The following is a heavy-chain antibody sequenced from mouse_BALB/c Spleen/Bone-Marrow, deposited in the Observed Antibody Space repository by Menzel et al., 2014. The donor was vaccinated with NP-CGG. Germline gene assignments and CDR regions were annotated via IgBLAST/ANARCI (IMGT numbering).Heavy chain of an antibody. D-gene: IGHD2-3*01. CDR3: VRDRDGYSY. CDR1: GCSLISYD. J-gene: IGHJ3*01. CDR2: IWTGGGT. V-gene: IGHV2-9-2*01. Sequence: QVQLQQSGPGLVAPSQSLSITCTVSGCSLISYDISWIRQSPGKGLEWLGVIWTGGGTNYNSAFISRLSISKDNSKSQVFLKMNSLQTDDTAIYYCVRDRDGYSYWGQGTLVTVSA.